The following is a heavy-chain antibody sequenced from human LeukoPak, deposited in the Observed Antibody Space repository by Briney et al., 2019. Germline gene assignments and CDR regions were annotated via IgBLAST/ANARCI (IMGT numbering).Heavy chain of an antibody. V-gene: IGHV4-39*01. Sequence: SETLSLTCTVSGGSIRSSSYYWGWIRQPPGKGLEWIGSIYYSGSTYYNASLKSRGTISVDTSKNQFSLKLNSVTAADTAVYFCARQEVAVAGTGYFDYWGQGTLVTVSS. CDR1: GGSIRSSSYY. D-gene: IGHD6-19*01. CDR2: IYYSGST. J-gene: IGHJ4*02. CDR3: ARQEVAVAGTGYFDY.